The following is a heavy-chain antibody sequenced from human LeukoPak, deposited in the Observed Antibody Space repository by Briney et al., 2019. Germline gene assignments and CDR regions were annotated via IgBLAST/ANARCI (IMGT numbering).Heavy chain of an antibody. CDR3: ARDLARGDGDYVLNH. D-gene: IGHD4-17*01. Sequence: ALVKASSQPSGSTFTRYYIHRVRQPPGPGHEWVGWINPNNCGTNYTHKVKGRVRMARDTSISTAYIELSRLRSDDTAVYVCARDLARGDGDYVLNHWGRGTLVTVSA. CDR1: GSTFTRYY. J-gene: IGHJ5*02. V-gene: IGHV1-2*02. CDR2: INPNNCGT.